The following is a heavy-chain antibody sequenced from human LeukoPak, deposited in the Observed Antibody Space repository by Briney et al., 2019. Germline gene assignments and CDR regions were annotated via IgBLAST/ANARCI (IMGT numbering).Heavy chain of an antibody. CDR1: GGSISSGGYY. V-gene: IGHV4-30-4*02. D-gene: IGHD5-24*01. CDR2: IYYSGST. CDR3: ARGGWLRDAFDI. J-gene: IGHJ3*02. Sequence: PSETLSLTCTVSGGSISSGGYYWSWIRQPPGKGLEWIGYIYYSGSTYYNPSLKSRVTISVDTSKNQFSLKLSSVTAADTAVYYCARGGWLRDAFDIWGQGTMVTVSS.